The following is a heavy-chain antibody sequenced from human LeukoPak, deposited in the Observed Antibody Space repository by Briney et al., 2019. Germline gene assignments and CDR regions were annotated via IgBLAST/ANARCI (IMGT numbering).Heavy chain of an antibody. CDR2: ISYDGSNK. Sequence: GRSLRLSCAASGFTFSSYAMHWVRQAPGKGLEWVAVISYDGSNKYYADSVKGRFTISRDNSKNTLYLQMNSLRAEDTAVYYCARLAAAGGVDVWGRGTTVTVSS. V-gene: IGHV3-30-3*01. D-gene: IGHD6-13*01. CDR3: ARLAAAGGVDV. CDR1: GFTFSSYA. J-gene: IGHJ6*02.